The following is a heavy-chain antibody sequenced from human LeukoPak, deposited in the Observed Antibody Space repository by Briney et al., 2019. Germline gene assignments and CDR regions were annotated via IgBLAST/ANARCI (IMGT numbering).Heavy chain of an antibody. J-gene: IGHJ4*02. Sequence: GGSLRLSCAASGFTVSSNYMSWVRQAPGKGLEWVSVIYSGGSTYYADSVKGRFTISRHNSKNTLYLQMNSLRAEDTAVYYCARDRGCSGGSCYGIIDYWGQGTLVTVSS. V-gene: IGHV3-53*01. CDR2: IYSGGST. CDR3: ARDRGCSGGSCYGIIDY. CDR1: GFTVSSNY. D-gene: IGHD2-15*01.